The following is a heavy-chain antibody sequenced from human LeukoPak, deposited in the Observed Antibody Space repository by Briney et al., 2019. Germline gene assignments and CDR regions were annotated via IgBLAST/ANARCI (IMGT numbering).Heavy chain of an antibody. D-gene: IGHD3-22*01. CDR3: ARGPRGYYDSSGYGY. V-gene: IGHV1-2*02. Sequence: ASVKVSCKASGYTFTGYYMHWVRQASGQGLEWMGWINPNSGGTNYAQKFQGRVTMTRDTSISTAYMELSRLRSDDTAVYYCARGPRGYYDSSGYGYWGQGTLVTVSS. CDR1: GYTFTGYY. J-gene: IGHJ4*02. CDR2: INPNSGGT.